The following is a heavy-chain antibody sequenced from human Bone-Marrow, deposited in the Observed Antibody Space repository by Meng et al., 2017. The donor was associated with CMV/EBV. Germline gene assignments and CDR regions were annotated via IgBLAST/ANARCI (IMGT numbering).Heavy chain of an antibody. V-gene: IGHV1-2*02. J-gene: IGHJ4*02. Sequence: ASVKVSCKASGYTFTGYYMHWVRQAPGQGLEWMGWINPNSGGTNYAQKFQGRVTMTRDTSISTAYMELSRLRSDDTAVYYCARDSSDTTMTTPYYFHSWGQGTLVTVSS. CDR2: INPNSGGT. D-gene: IGHD4-17*01. CDR3: ARDSSDTTMTTPYYFHS. CDR1: GYTFTGYY.